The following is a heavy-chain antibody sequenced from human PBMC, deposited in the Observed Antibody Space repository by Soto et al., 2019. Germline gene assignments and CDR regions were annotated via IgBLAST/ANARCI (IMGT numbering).Heavy chain of an antibody. V-gene: IGHV1-2*02. CDR2: VNPNSGGT. Sequence: QVQLVQSGAEVKEPGASVKVSCKASGYSFTDHYMHWVRQAPGQGLERMGWVNPNSGGTKSAQQFQGRVTMTRDMSISTAYMELSRLRFGDTAVYYCARGKEIPDYWNFDLWGRGTLVTVSS. CDR1: GYSFTDHY. D-gene: IGHD2-2*02. CDR3: ARGKEIPDYWNFDL. J-gene: IGHJ2*01.